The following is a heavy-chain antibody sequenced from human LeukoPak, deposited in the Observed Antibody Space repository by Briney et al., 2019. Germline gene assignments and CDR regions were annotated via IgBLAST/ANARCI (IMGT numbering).Heavy chain of an antibody. V-gene: IGHV1-69*01. CDR3: ARDRIAALRSGFDP. Sequence: ASVKVSCKASGGTFSSYAIGWVRQAPGQGLEWMGGIIPIFGTANYAQKFQGRVTITADESTSTAYMELSSLRSEDTAVYYCARDRIAALRSGFDPWGQGTLVTVSS. D-gene: IGHD6-13*01. J-gene: IGHJ5*02. CDR2: IIPIFGTA. CDR1: GGTFSSYA.